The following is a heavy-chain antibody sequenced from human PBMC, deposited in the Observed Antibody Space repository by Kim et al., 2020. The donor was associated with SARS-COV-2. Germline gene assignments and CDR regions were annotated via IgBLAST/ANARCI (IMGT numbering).Heavy chain of an antibody. D-gene: IGHD3-9*01. CDR3: SRSYFDILTGQNWFDP. J-gene: IGHJ5*02. CDR1: GGSISSSYYY. CDR2: DYYSGTS. V-gene: IGHV4-39*01. Sequence: SETLSLTCTVSGGSISSSYYYWGWIRQPPGKGLDWIGTDYYSGTSYYNPSLKGRVTITVDTSENQFSLHLTSVTAADTALYYCSRSYFDILTGQNWFDP.